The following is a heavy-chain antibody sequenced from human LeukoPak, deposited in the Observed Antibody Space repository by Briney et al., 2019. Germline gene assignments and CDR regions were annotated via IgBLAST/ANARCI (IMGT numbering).Heavy chain of an antibody. CDR3: ARGYSNYITNYYYYYGMDV. CDR1: GGSISSYY. J-gene: IGHJ6*02. D-gene: IGHD4-11*01. CDR2: IYYSGST. V-gene: IGHV4-59*08. Sequence: SETVSLTCTVSGGSISSYYWSWIRQPPGKGLEWIGYIYYSGSTNYNPSLKSRVTISVDTSKNQFSLKLSSVTAADTAVYYCARGYSNYITNYYYYYGMDVWGQGTTVTVSS.